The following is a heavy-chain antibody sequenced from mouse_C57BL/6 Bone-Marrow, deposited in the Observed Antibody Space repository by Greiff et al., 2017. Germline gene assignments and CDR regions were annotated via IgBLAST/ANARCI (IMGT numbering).Heavy chain of an antibody. CDR1: GFTFSDYY. CDR3: ARDRGFYYAMDY. J-gene: IGHJ4*01. Sequence: EVKLVESEGGLVQPGSSMKLSCTASGFTFSDYYIAWVRQVPEKGLEWVANLNYDGSSTYYLDSLKSRFIISRDNAKNSLYLQMSSLKSEDTATYYCARDRGFYYAMDYWGQGTSVTVSS. V-gene: IGHV5-16*01. CDR2: LNYDGSST. D-gene: IGHD3-1*01.